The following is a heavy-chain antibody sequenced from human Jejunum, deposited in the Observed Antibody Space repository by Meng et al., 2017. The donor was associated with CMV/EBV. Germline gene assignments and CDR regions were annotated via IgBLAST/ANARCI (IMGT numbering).Heavy chain of an antibody. J-gene: IGHJ4*02. Sequence: GLTFDDHGMSWVRQAAGEGLEWVSGINWNGGSTRYRDYVKGQFTISRDNAKNSLYVQMNSLRVEDTALYYCARDWGRGSGNPSFDYWGQGTLVTVSS. D-gene: IGHD3-10*01. CDR3: ARDWGRGSGNPSFDY. V-gene: IGHV3-20*03. CDR1: GLTFDDHG. CDR2: INWNGGST.